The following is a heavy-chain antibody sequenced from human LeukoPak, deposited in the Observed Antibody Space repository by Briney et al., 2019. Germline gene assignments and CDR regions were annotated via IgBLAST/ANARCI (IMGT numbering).Heavy chain of an antibody. Sequence: RAGGSLRLSCAASGFTFSNYWMHWVRQAPGKGLVWVSRIVGDGSATIYADSVKGRFTISRDNAKDTLYLQMNSLRAEDTAVYYCARVPYDWMTTVTTMYYYYGMDVWGQGTTVTVSS. D-gene: IGHD4-17*01. CDR1: GFTFSNYW. CDR3: ARVPYDWMTTVTTMYYYYGMDV. J-gene: IGHJ6*02. V-gene: IGHV3-74*01. CDR2: IVGDGSAT.